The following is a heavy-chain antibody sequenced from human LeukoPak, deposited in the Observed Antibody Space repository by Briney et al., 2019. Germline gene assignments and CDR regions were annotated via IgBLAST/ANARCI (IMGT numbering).Heavy chain of an antibody. CDR2: ISWNSGSI. Sequence: GGSLRLSCAASGFTFSSYWMSWVRQAPGKGLEWVSGISWNSGSIGYADSVKGRFTISRDNAKNSLYLQMNSLRAEDTALYYCAKDSGYDSSGYSDYWGQGTLVTVSS. CDR1: GFTFSSYW. V-gene: IGHV3-9*01. D-gene: IGHD3-22*01. J-gene: IGHJ4*02. CDR3: AKDSGYDSSGYSDY.